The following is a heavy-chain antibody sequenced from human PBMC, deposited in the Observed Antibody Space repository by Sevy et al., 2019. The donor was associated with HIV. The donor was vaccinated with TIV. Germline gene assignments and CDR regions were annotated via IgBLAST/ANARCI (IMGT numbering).Heavy chain of an antibody. V-gene: IGHV2-5*01. CDR3: AHRSYTSGWYKVHFDP. CDR1: GFSFNTAGVG. D-gene: IGHD6-19*01. Sequence: SGPTLVNPTQTLTLTCTFSGFSFNTAGVGVGWIRQPPGKALEWLALIHWNDDKYYNPSLSSRLTITKDTSENEVVLTMANMGPEDTANYFCAHRSYTSGWYKVHFDPWGQGTLVTVSS. CDR2: IHWNDDK. J-gene: IGHJ5*02.